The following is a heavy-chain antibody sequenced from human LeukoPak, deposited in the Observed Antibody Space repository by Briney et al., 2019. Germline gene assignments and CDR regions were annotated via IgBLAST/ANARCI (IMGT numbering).Heavy chain of an antibody. D-gene: IGHD6-13*01. Sequence: SQTLALTCAISGDSVSSNSAAWNWIRQSPSRGLEWLGRTYYRSKWYNDYAVSVKSRITINPDTSKNQFSLQLNSVTPEDTAVYYCARGRGSSWPWEYYLDYWGQGTLVTVSS. CDR1: GDSVSSNSAA. V-gene: IGHV6-1*01. CDR3: ARGRGSSWPWEYYLDY. CDR2: TYYRSKWYN. J-gene: IGHJ4*02.